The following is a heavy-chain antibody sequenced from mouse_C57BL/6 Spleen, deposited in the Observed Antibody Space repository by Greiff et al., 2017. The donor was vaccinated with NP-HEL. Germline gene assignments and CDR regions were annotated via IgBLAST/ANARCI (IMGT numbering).Heavy chain of an antibody. Sequence: EVQLQQSGPVLVKPGASVKMSCKASGYTFTDYYMNWVKQSHGKSLEWIGVINPYNGGTSYNQKFKGKATLTVDKSSSTAYMELNSLTSEDSAVYYCARGGLLRYFDVWGTGTTVTVSS. CDR3: ARGGLLRYFDV. CDR1: GYTFTDYY. V-gene: IGHV1-19*01. J-gene: IGHJ1*03. D-gene: IGHD2-3*01. CDR2: INPYNGGT.